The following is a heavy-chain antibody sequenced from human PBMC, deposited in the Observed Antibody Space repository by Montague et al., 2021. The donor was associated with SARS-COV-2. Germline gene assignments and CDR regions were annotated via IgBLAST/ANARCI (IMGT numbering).Heavy chain of an antibody. CDR3: ARVSLAAAATRSDY. D-gene: IGHD6-13*01. CDR2: IYYSGST. V-gene: IGHV4-61*08. J-gene: IGHJ4*02. Sequence: SEILSLTCTVSGGSVSSGGYYWSWIRQPPGKGLEWIGYIYYSGSTNYXPSLKSRVTISLDTSKNQFSLKLTSVTAADTAVYYCARVSLAAAATRSDYWGQGTLVTVSS. CDR1: GGSVSSGGYY.